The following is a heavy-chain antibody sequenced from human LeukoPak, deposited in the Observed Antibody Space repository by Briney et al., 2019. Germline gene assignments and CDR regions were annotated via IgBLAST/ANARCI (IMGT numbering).Heavy chain of an antibody. CDR3: AHNNGSGAGSYYNYYGMDV. CDR2: IYWSDDK. V-gene: IGHV2-5*01. D-gene: IGHD6-19*01. Sequence: KVSGPTLVKPTQTLTLTCSFSGFSLITTGVGVGWIRQPPGKALEWLALIYWSDDKRYSPSLKSRLTITKDTTKNQVVLTMTNMDPVDTATYYCAHNNGSGAGSYYNYYGMDVWGQGTTVTVSS. J-gene: IGHJ6*02. CDR1: GFSLITTGVG.